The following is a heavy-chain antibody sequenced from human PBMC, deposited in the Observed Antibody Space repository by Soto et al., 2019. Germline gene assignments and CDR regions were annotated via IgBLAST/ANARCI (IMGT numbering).Heavy chain of an antibody. J-gene: IGHJ4*02. Sequence: PSETLSLTCAVYGGSFSGYYWNWIRQPPGKGLEWIGEINHSGSTNYNPSLKSRVTLSVDTSKNQFSLKLSSVTPADTAIYYCARFTKWEQFRGTLGYFDYWGQGTLVTVSS. CDR1: GGSFSGYY. CDR3: ARFTKWEQFRGTLGYFDY. V-gene: IGHV4-34*01. CDR2: INHSGST. D-gene: IGHD3-3*01.